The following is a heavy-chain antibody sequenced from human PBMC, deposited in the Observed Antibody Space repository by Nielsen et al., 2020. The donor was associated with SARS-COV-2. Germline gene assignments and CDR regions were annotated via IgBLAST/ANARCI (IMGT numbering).Heavy chain of an antibody. CDR2: INGNGAPT. CDR1: GFMFSNYW. CDR3: VYGVLES. J-gene: IGHJ4*02. Sequence: GESLKISCEVSGFMFSNYWMTWVRQAPGKGLEWVSLINGNGAPTYYADSVKGRFTISRDNSKNSLFLQLNNLRAEDTAVYYCVYGVLESWGQGTLVIVSS. V-gene: IGHV3-23*01. D-gene: IGHD3-16*01.